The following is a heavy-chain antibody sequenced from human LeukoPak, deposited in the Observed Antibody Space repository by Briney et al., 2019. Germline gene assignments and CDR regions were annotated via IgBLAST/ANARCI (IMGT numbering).Heavy chain of an antibody. CDR3: AGETVTTLFDY. CDR1: GDSISSYY. Sequence: SETLSLTCTVSGDSISSYYWSWIRQPPGKGLEWIGNIYDSGSTKYNPSLKTQLPISIHRTKYHCYLRLCSVTTADTAVYYCAGETVTTLFDYWGQGTLVTVSS. D-gene: IGHD3-22*01. CDR2: IYDSGST. V-gene: IGHV4-59*12. J-gene: IGHJ4*02.